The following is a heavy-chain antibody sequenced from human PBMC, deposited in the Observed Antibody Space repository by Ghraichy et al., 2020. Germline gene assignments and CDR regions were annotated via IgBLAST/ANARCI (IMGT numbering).Heavy chain of an antibody. D-gene: IGHD1-26*01. J-gene: IGHJ4*02. V-gene: IGHV3-21*01. Sequence: GGSLRLSCAASGFTFISYSMNWVRQAPGKGLEWVAAISSSSDHIHYADSVRGRFTISRDSADSSLYLQMNSLRVEDTAVYYCARGLQWEPPDYWGQGTLVTVSS. CDR3: ARGLQWEPPDY. CDR2: ISSSSDHI. CDR1: GFTFISYS.